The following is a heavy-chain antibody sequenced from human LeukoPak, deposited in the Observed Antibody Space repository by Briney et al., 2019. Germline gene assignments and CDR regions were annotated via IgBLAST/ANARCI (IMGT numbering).Heavy chain of an antibody. J-gene: IGHJ4*02. D-gene: IGHD5-24*01. CDR2: INPNSGGT. V-gene: IGHV1-2*02. CDR3: ARSLRWAGWLQFPQSTADLGFDY. CDR1: GYTFTGYY. Sequence: ASVKVSCKASGYTFTGYYMHWVRQAPGQGLEWMGWINPNSGGTNYAQKFQGRVTMTRDTSISTAYMELSRLRSDDTAVYYCARSLRWAGWLQFPQSTADLGFDYWGQGTLVTVSS.